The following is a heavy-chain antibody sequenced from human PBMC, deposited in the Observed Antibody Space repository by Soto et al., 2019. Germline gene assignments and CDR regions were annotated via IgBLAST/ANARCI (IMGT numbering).Heavy chain of an antibody. V-gene: IGHV3-23*01. CDR2: ISGSGVNT. D-gene: IGHD1-26*01. CDR3: VRDDVGVGIDY. J-gene: IGHJ4*02. Sequence: PGGSLRLSCAASGFIFSNYAMSWVRQAPGKGPGWVSSISGSGVNTFYADSVKGRFTISRDNAKNTVYLQMNSLRAEDTAVYYCVRDDVGVGIDYWGLGTLVTVSS. CDR1: GFIFSNYA.